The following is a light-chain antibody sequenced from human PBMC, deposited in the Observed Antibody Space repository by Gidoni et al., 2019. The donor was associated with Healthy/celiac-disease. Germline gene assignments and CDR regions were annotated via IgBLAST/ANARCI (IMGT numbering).Light chain of an antibody. Sequence: DSVLTQTPGTLSLSPGARATLSCRASQSVSSSYLAWYQQKPGQAPRLLIYGASSRATGIPVRFSGSGSGTDFTLTISRLEPEDFAAYYCQQYGSSPLTFGGGTKVEIK. V-gene: IGKV3-20*01. J-gene: IGKJ4*01. CDR3: QQYGSSPLT. CDR1: QSVSSSY. CDR2: GAS.